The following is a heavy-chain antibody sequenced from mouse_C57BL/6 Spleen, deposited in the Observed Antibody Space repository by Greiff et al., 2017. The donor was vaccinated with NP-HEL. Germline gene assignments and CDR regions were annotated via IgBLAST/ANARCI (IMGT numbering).Heavy chain of an antibody. CDR1: GYTFTSYW. D-gene: IGHD1-1*01. Sequence: QVQLQQPGAELVKPGASVKLSCKASGYTFTSYWMQWVKQRPGQGLEWIGEIDPSDSYTNYNQKFKGKATLTVDTSSSTAYMQLSSLTSEDSAVYYCARWGTTVVAKDYWGQGTTLTVSS. CDR2: IDPSDSYT. CDR3: ARWGTTVVAKDY. V-gene: IGHV1-50*01. J-gene: IGHJ2*01.